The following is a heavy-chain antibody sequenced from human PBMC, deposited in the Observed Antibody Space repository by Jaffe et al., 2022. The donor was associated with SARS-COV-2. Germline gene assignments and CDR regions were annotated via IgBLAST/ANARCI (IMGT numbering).Heavy chain of an antibody. CDR1: GGSISSSSYY. D-gene: IGHD3-10*01. Sequence: QLQLQESGPGLVKPSETLSLTCTVSGGSISSSSYYWGWIRQPPGKGLEWIGSIYYSGSTYYNPSLKSRVTISVDTSKNQFSLKLSSVTAADTAVYYCARHPRYGSGSLWFDPWGQGTLVTVSS. CDR3: ARHPRYGSGSLWFDP. J-gene: IGHJ5*02. CDR2: IYYSGST. V-gene: IGHV4-39*01.